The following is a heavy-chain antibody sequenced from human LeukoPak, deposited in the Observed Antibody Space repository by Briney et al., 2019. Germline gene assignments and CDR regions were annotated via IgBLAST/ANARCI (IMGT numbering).Heavy chain of an antibody. CDR2: ISGDGGST. V-gene: IGHV3-43*02. J-gene: IGHJ4*02. CDR3: AKDIRRRGYSYAFDY. Sequence: GGSLRLSCAASGFTFDDYAMHWVRQAPGKGLEWVSLISGDGGSTYYADSVKGRFTISRDTSKNSLYLQMNSLRTEDTALYYCAKDIRRRGYSYAFDYWGQGTLVTVSS. CDR1: GFTFDDYA. D-gene: IGHD5-18*01.